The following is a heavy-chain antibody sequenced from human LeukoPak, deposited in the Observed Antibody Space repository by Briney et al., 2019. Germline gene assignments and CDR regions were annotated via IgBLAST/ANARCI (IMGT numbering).Heavy chain of an antibody. J-gene: IGHJ3*01. CDR2: ISYDGSNK. CDR3: AKDIWRWTFDF. CDR1: GFTFSSYG. D-gene: IGHD4-23*01. Sequence: PGRSLRLSCAASGFTFSSYGMHWVRQAPGKGLEWVAVISYDGSNKYYADSVKGRFTISRDNSKNTLYLQMYSLRAEDTAVYYCAKDIWRWTFDFWGPGTMVTVSS. V-gene: IGHV3-30*18.